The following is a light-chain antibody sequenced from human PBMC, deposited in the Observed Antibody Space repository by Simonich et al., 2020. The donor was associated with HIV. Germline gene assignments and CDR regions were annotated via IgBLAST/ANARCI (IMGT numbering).Light chain of an antibody. CDR3: QQYYSTPYT. V-gene: IGKV4-1*01. CDR2: WAS. Sequence: DIVMTQSPDSLAVSLGERATINCKPSQSVLYSSNNTNYLAWYQQKPGQPPTLLIYWASTRESGVPDRFSGSGSGTDFTLTISSLQAEDVAVYYCQQYYSTPYTFGQGTKLEIK. J-gene: IGKJ2*01. CDR1: QSVLYSSNNTNY.